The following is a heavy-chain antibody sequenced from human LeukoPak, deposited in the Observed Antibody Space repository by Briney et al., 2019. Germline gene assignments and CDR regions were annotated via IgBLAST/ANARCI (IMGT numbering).Heavy chain of an antibody. D-gene: IGHD3-22*01. CDR2: IYTSGST. CDR3: AREGGRYYYDSSGYRWYFDY. Sequence: SETLSLTCTVSGGSISSYYWSWIRQPAGMGLEWIGRIYTSGSTNHNPSLKSRVTMSVDTSKNQFSLKLSSVTAADTAVYYCAREGGRYYYDSSGYRWYFDYWGQGTLVTVPS. V-gene: IGHV4-4*07. J-gene: IGHJ4*02. CDR1: GGSISSYY.